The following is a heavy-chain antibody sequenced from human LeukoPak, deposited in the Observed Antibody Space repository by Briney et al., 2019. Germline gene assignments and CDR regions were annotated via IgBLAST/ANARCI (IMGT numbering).Heavy chain of an antibody. J-gene: IGHJ5*02. Sequence: PGGSLRLSCAASGFTFSNYWMTWVRQAPGKGLEWVANIKQDGSDKNYVDSVKGRFTISRDNAKNSLYLQMNSLRAEDTAVYYCARDFGELSWGQGTLVTVSS. D-gene: IGHD3-10*01. CDR1: GFTFSNYW. V-gene: IGHV3-7*04. CDR3: ARDFGELS. CDR2: IKQDGSDK.